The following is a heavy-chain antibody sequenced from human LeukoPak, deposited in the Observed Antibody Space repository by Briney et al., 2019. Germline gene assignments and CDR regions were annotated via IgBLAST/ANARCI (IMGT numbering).Heavy chain of an antibody. CDR1: GLTFSNYA. Sequence: QPGGSLRLSCGASGLTFSNYAMSWVRQGPGKGLDWVAIISPGAIRPNAGSRYYAYSVKGRFTISRDNSQNTLYLQMDSLRAEDTAVYYCATGDKTTGWNSWGHGTLVTVSP. J-gene: IGHJ5*01. CDR3: ATGDKTTGWNS. CDR2: IRPNAGSR. V-gene: IGHV3-23*01. D-gene: IGHD6-19*01.